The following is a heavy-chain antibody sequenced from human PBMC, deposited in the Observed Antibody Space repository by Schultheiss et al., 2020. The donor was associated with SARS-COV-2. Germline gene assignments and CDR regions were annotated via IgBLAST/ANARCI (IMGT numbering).Heavy chain of an antibody. D-gene: IGHD3-3*01. CDR3: AKETIFGAYFDY. J-gene: IGHJ4*02. CDR1: GFTFSSYG. CDR2: IWYDGSNK. V-gene: IGHV3-33*06. Sequence: GESLKISCAASGFTFSSYGMHWVRQAPGKGLEWVAVIWYDGSNKYYADSVKGRFTISRDNSKNTLYLQMNSLRAEDTAVYYCAKETIFGAYFDYWGQGTLVTVSS.